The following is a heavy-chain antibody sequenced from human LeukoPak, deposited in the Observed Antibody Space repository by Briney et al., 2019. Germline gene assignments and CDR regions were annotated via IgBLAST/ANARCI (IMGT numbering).Heavy chain of an antibody. J-gene: IGHJ6*03. Sequence: ASVKVSCKASGGAFSSYGFSWVRQAPGQGLEWMGGGIPFFGTAKYAQRFQGRVTITTDESTSTAYTELSSLRSEDTAIYYCAREVRDFDHFMDVWGKRTTVTVSS. CDR3: AREVRDFDHFMDV. V-gene: IGHV1-69*05. D-gene: IGHD3-9*01. CDR1: GGAFSSYG. CDR2: GIPFFGTA.